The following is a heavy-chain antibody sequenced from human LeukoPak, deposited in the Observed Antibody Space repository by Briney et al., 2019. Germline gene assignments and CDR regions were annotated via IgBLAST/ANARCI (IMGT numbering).Heavy chain of an antibody. D-gene: IGHD1-26*01. V-gene: IGHV4-4*02. CDR3: AAWGATDAFDI. CDR2: IYHSGST. J-gene: IGHJ3*02. Sequence: PSGTLSLTCAVSGGSISSSNWWSWVRQPPGKGLEWIGEIYHSGSTNYNPSLESRVTISVDKSKNQFSLKLSSVTAADTAVYYCAAWGATDAFDIWGQGTMVTVSS. CDR1: GGSISSSNW.